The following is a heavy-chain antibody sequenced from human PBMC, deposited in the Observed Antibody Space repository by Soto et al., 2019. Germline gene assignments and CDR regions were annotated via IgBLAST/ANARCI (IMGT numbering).Heavy chain of an antibody. CDR3: VRASTLDY. Sequence: QLQLQESGPGLVKPPETLSLTCSVSGATINRGSYYWGWVRQPPGKGLEWIGSIYYSGNAYNSPSLKNRVTISVDTSKNQFSLKVNSVTSADTAVYYCVRASTLDYWGQGILVTVSS. CDR2: IYYSGNA. CDR1: GATINRGSYY. J-gene: IGHJ4*02. V-gene: IGHV4-39*01.